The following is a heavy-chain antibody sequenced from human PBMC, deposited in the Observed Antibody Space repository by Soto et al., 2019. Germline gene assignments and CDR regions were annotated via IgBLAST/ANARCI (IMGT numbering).Heavy chain of an antibody. V-gene: IGHV4-59*01. CDR2: IYYSGST. CDR3: ARQRVLPAQYFFDY. J-gene: IGHJ4*02. D-gene: IGHD6-25*01. CDR1: GGSISSYY. Sequence: PSETLSLTCTVSGGSISSYYWSWIRQPPGKGLEWIGYIYYSGSTNYNPSLKSRVTISADTTKNHFSLNLRSVTAADTAVYYCARQRVLPAQYFFDYWGQGIPVTVSS.